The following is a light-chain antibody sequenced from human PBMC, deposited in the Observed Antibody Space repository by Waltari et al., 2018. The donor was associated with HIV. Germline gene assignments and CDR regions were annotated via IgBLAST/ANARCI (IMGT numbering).Light chain of an antibody. Sequence: SVLTQPPSASGTPGQRVTIPCSGSSSNIGSNTVNWYQQLPGTAPKLLIYSNNQRPSGVPDRLSGSKSGTSASLAISGLQSEDEANYYCAAWDDSLIGPVFGGGTKLTVL. CDR1: SSNIGSNT. CDR3: AAWDDSLIGPV. V-gene: IGLV1-44*01. CDR2: SNN. J-gene: IGLJ3*02.